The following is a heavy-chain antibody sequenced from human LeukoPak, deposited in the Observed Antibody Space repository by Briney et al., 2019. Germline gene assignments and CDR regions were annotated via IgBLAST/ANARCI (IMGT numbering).Heavy chain of an antibody. Sequence: ASVKVSCKVSGYTLTELSMHWVRQAPGKGLEWMGGFDPEDGETIYAQKFQGRVTMTEDTSTDTAYMELSSLRSEDMAVYYCATAYYYGSGSYYTDYWGQGTLVTVSS. CDR3: ATAYYYGSGSYYTDY. CDR2: FDPEDGET. D-gene: IGHD3-10*01. V-gene: IGHV1-24*01. J-gene: IGHJ4*02. CDR1: GYTLTELS.